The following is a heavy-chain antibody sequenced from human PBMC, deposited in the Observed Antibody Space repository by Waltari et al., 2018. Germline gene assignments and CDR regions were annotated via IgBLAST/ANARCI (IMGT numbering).Heavy chain of an antibody. D-gene: IGHD3-22*01. Sequence: EVQLVESGGGLVQPGGSLRLSCAASGITFSRYWMHWVRQAPGKGLVWFARSNSDGSSTSDADSGKGRFTISRDNAKNTLYLQMNSLRAEDTAVYYCATCYYYDSSGNYYVSDYWGQGTLVTVSS. CDR2: SNSDGSST. CDR1: GITFSRYW. J-gene: IGHJ4*02. V-gene: IGHV3-74*01. CDR3: ATCYYYDSSGNYYVSDY.